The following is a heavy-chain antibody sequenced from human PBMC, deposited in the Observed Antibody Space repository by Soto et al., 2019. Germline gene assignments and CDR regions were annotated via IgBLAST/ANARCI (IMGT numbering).Heavy chain of an antibody. CDR1: GFTFLIYD. D-gene: IGHD3-10*01. J-gene: IGHJ2*01. CDR3: AKDRQGSGPDFDL. Sequence: EVQLLESGGDLVQPGGSLRLSCVASGFTFLIYDMHWVRQAPGKGLEWVAGISGSGGTFDATSVRGRFTISKDDSKNTLYLQMNSLRVEDTALYYCAKDRQGSGPDFDLWGRGTLVTVSS. CDR2: ISGSGGT. V-gene: IGHV3-23*01.